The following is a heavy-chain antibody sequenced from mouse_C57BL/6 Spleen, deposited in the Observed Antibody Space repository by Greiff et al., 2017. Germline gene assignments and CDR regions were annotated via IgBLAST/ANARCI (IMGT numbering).Heavy chain of an antibody. V-gene: IGHV3-1*01. CDR2: ISYSGST. D-gene: IGHD2-4*01. J-gene: IGHJ2*01. CDR1: GYSITSGYD. Sequence: VQLKESGPGMVKPSQSLSLTCTVTGYSITSGYDWHWIRHFPGNKLEWMGYISYSGSTNYNPSLKSRISITHDTSKNHFFLKLNSVTTEDTATYYCAKSYDYDEGGYFDYWGQGTTLTVSS. CDR3: AKSYDYDEGGYFDY.